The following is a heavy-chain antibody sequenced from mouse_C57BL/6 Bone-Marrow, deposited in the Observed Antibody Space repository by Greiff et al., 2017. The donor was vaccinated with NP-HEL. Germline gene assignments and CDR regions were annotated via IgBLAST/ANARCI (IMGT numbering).Heavy chain of an antibody. CDR2: SRNKANDYTT. CDR1: GFTFSDFY. J-gene: IGHJ1*03. D-gene: IGHD1-1*01. V-gene: IGHV7-1*01. Sequence: EVQRVESGGGLVQSGRSLRLSCATSGFTFSDFYMEWVRQAPGKGLEWIAASRNKANDYTTEYSASVKGRFIVSRDTSQSILYLQMNALRAEDTAIYYCARGGNYGSSRYWYFDVWGTGTTVTVSS. CDR3: ARGGNYGSSRYWYFDV.